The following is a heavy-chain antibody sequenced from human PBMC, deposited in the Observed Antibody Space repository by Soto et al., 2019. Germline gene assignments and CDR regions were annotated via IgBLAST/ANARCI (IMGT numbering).Heavy chain of an antibody. CDR1: GFTFSGSA. V-gene: IGHV3-73*01. CDR2: IRSKANSYAT. J-gene: IGHJ6*02. CDR3: ATVTTSSTAVDYYYYGMDV. D-gene: IGHD4-17*01. Sequence: GSLRLSCAASGFTFSGSAMHWVRQASGKGLEWVGRIRSKANSYATAYAASVKGRFTISRDDSKNTAYLQMNSLKTEDTAVYYCATVTTSSTAVDYYYYGMDVWGQGTTVTVSS.